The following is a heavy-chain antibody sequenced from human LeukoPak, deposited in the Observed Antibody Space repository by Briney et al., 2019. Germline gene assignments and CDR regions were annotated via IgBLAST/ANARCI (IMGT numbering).Heavy chain of an antibody. CDR1: GGSFSGYY. V-gene: IGHV4-59*01. CDR3: ARTLRYWFDP. Sequence: SETLSLTCAVYGGSFSGYYWSWIRQPPGKGLEWIGYIYYSGSTNYNPSLKSRVTISVDTSKNQFSLKLSSVTAADTAVYYCARTLRYWFDPWGQGTLVTVSS. CDR2: IYYSGST. J-gene: IGHJ5*02. D-gene: IGHD1-14*01.